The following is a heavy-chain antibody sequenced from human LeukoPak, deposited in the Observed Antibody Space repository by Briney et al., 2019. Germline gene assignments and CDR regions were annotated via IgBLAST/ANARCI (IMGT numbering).Heavy chain of an antibody. J-gene: IGHJ4*02. CDR1: GGTFSSYA. D-gene: IGHD3-22*01. CDR3: ARDYYDSSGYILLAY. Sequence: SVKVSCKASGGTFSSYAISWVRQAPGQGLEWMGRIIPIFGTANYAQKFQGRVTITTDESTSTAYMELSSLRSEDTAVYYCARDYYDSSGYILLAYWGQGTLVTVSS. CDR2: IIPIFGTA. V-gene: IGHV1-69*05.